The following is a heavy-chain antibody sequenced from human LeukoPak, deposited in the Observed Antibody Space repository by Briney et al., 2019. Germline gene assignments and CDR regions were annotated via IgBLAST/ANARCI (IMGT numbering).Heavy chain of an antibody. Sequence: GGSLRLSCAASGFIFSSYSMNWVRQGPGKGLEWLSYISSSSTIYYADSVKGRFTISRDNAKNSLYLQMNSLRADDTAVYYCARFPMGDSFDIWGQGTMVTVSS. J-gene: IGHJ3*02. CDR1: GFIFSSYS. V-gene: IGHV3-48*01. D-gene: IGHD5-24*01. CDR2: ISSSSTI. CDR3: ARFPMGDSFDI.